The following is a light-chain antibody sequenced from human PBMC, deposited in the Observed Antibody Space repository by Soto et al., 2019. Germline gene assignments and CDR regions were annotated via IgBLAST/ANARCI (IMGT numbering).Light chain of an antibody. V-gene: IGKV3-11*01. CDR2: DAS. J-gene: IGKJ5*01. CDR1: QSVSSN. Sequence: EIVMTQARATLSVSPGERPTLSCKASQSVSSNLACYQQKPAQAPGLXXYDASYRATGIPARFIGSVSGTDFTLTISCIEPEDFAVYYCQQRQYWPPITFGQGTRREIK. CDR3: QQRQYWPPIT.